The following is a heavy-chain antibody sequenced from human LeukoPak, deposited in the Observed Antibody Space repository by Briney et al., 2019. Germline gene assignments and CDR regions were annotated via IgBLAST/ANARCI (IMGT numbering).Heavy chain of an antibody. CDR1: GGSISSGPYY. J-gene: IGHJ4*02. Sequence: SETLSLTCTVSGGSISSGPYYWGWIRQPPGKGLEWIGNIYYGENTYYNPSLKSRVTISIDTSKNQFYLKLSSVTAADTAVYYCARAGTIPWFGEVYWGQGTLVTVSS. D-gene: IGHD3-10*01. CDR3: ARAGTIPWFGEVY. CDR2: IYYGENT. V-gene: IGHV4-39*01.